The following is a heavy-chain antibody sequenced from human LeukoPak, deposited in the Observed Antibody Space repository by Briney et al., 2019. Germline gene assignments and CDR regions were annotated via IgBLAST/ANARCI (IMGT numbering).Heavy chain of an antibody. CDR1: GGSMRSSSYY. Sequence: SETLSLTCTVSGGSMRSSSYYWAWIRQSPGKGLEWIGNIYYSGNNYYNPSLKSRVTISVDTSKNQFSLKLSSVTAADTAVYYCARRYDILRADAFDIWGQGTMVIVSS. CDR2: IYYSGNN. CDR3: ARRYDILRADAFDI. D-gene: IGHD3-9*01. J-gene: IGHJ3*02. V-gene: IGHV4-39*01.